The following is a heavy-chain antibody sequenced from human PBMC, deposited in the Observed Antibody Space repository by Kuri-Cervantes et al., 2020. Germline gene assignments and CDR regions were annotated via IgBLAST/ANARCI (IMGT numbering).Heavy chain of an antibody. D-gene: IGHD3-16*02. CDR3: ARLPRLGELSPNAFDI. V-gene: IGHV4-38-2*01. CDR2: IYHSGST. CDR1: GYSISSGYY. J-gene: IGHJ3*02. Sequence: ESLKTSCAVSGYSISSGYYWGWIRQPPGKGLEWIGSIYHSGSTYYNPSLKSQVTISVDTSKNQFSLTLSSVTAADTAVYYCARLPRLGELSPNAFDIWGQGTMVTVSS.